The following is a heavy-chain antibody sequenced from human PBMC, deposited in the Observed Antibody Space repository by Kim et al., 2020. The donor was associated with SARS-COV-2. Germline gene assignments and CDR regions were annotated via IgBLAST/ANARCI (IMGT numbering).Heavy chain of an antibody. J-gene: IGHJ2*01. CDR3: AKPYSTHWYFDL. Sequence: YYADSVKGRFTISRDNSKNSLYLQMNSLRTEDTALYYCAKPYSTHWYFDLWGRGTLVTVSS. D-gene: IGHD2-15*01. V-gene: IGHV3-43*01.